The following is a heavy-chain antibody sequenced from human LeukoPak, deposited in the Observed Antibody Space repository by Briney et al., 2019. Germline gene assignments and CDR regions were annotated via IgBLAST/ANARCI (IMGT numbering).Heavy chain of an antibody. CDR1: GFTFSSYD. CDR3: AKALTRWAFDI. Sequence: PGGSLRLSCAASGFTFSSYDMSWVRQAPGKGLEWVSSMSLSTNGKTYADSVKGRFTISTDNAKNTLYLQMDSLRAEDTAIYYCAKALTRWAFDIWGQGTMVTVSS. J-gene: IGHJ3*02. CDR2: MSLSTNGK. V-gene: IGHV3-23*01. D-gene: IGHD3-16*01.